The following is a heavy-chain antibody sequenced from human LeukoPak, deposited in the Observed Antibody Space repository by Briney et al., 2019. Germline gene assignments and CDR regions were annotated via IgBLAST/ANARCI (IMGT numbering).Heavy chain of an antibody. D-gene: IGHD3-10*01. J-gene: IGHJ4*02. CDR2: ISAYNGNT. CDR1: GYTFTSYG. V-gene: IGHV1-18*01. Sequence: GASVKVSCTASGYTFTSYGISWVRQAPGQGLEWMGWISAYNGNTNYAQKLQGRVTMITDTSTSTAYMELRSLRSDDTAVYYCARGLGKWASTTLGEDWGQGTLVTVSS. CDR3: ARGLGKWASTTLGED.